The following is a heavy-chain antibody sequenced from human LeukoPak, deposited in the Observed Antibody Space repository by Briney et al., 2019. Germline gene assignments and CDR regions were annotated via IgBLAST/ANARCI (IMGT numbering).Heavy chain of an antibody. CDR2: ISYDGSNK. D-gene: IGHD6-13*01. V-gene: IGHV3-30*18. CDR1: GFSFRSYG. Sequence: GGSLRLSCAASGFSFRSYGMHWVRQAPGKGLEWVAVISYDGSNKYYADSVKGRFTISRDNSKNTLFLQMNSLRGEDTAVYHCAKDNNGAAAGIIPGAFDIWGQGTMVTVSS. CDR3: AKDNNGAAAGIIPGAFDI. J-gene: IGHJ3*02.